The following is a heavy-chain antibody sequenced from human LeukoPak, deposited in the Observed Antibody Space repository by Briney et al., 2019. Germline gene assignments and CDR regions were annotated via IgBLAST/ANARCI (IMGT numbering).Heavy chain of an antibody. CDR3: AKGATTMIVVVTDYFDY. V-gene: IGHV3-30*02. Sequence: PGGSLRLSCAASGFTFSSYGMSWVRQAPGKGLEWVAFIRYDGSNKYYADSVKGRFTISRDNSKNTLYLQMNSLRAEDTAVYYCAKGATTMIVVVTDYFDYWGQGTLVTVSS. J-gene: IGHJ4*02. CDR2: IRYDGSNK. D-gene: IGHD3-22*01. CDR1: GFTFSSYG.